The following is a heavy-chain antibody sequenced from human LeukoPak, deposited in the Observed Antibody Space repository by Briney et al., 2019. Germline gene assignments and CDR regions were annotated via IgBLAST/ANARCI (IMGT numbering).Heavy chain of an antibody. Sequence: NHGESLKISCKGSGYSFTSYWIGWVRQMPGKGLEWMGIIYPGDSDTRYSPSFQGQVTISADKSISTAYLQWSSLKASDTAMYYCARRVGGYCSGGSCYSSTPRNHYYYYMDVWGKGTTVTVSS. V-gene: IGHV5-51*01. J-gene: IGHJ6*03. D-gene: IGHD2-15*01. CDR1: GYSFTSYW. CDR3: ARRVGGYCSGGSCYSSTPRNHYYYYMDV. CDR2: IYPGDSDT.